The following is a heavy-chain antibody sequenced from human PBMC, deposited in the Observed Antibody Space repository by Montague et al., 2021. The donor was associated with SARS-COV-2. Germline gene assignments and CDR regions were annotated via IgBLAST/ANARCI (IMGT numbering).Heavy chain of an antibody. Sequence: SLRLSCAASGLTVNANFMTWVRQSPGKGLEWVSVIYAGGGTDYADSVKGRSTVSRDNSKNTVYLQMNSLRVDDTALYYCASGLGYGDYGDYWGQGTLVTVSS. J-gene: IGHJ4*02. D-gene: IGHD4-17*01. CDR1: GLTVNANF. V-gene: IGHV3-53*01. CDR3: ASGLGYGDYGDY. CDR2: IYAGGGT.